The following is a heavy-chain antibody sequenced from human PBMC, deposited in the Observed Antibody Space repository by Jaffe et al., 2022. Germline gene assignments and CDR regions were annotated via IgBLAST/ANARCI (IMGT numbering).Heavy chain of an antibody. J-gene: IGHJ3*02. CDR1: GFTFSSYA. D-gene: IGHD1-1*01. V-gene: IGHV3-23*01. CDR2: ISGSGVST. CDR3: AKDIKLEGDAFDI. Sequence: EVQLLESGGGLVQPGGSLRLSCAASGFTFSSYAMSWVRQGPGKGLEWVSAISGSGVSTYYADSVKGRFTISRDNSKNTVYLQMNSLRAEDTAVYYCAKDIKLEGDAFDIWGQGTMVTVSS.